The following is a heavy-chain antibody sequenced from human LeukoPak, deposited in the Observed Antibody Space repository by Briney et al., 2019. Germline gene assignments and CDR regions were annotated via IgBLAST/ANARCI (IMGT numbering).Heavy chain of an antibody. CDR2: IYHSGST. Sequence: SGTLSLTCVVSGASVSTNNWWSWVRQPPGKGLEWIGEIYHSGSTNYNPSLKSRVTISVDKSKNQFSLKLSSVTAADTAVYYCARAFYPPGGYFDYWGQGTLVTVSS. CDR1: GASVSTNNW. D-gene: IGHD3-10*01. J-gene: IGHJ4*02. CDR3: ARAFYPPGGYFDY. V-gene: IGHV4-4*02.